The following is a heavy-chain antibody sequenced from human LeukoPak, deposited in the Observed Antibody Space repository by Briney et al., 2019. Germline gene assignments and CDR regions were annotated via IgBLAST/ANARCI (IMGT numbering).Heavy chain of an antibody. V-gene: IGHV3-33*06. Sequence: GGCLSLSCAASAFTFSSYGMHSVRQAPGKGLEWVAVIWYDGSNKYYADSVKGRFTISRDNSKNTLYLQMNGLRVYDTAVYYCAKSMVRGVRGFDDWGQGTLVTVSS. CDR1: AFTFSSYG. CDR2: IWYDGSNK. CDR3: AKSMVRGVRGFDD. J-gene: IGHJ4*02. D-gene: IGHD3-10*01.